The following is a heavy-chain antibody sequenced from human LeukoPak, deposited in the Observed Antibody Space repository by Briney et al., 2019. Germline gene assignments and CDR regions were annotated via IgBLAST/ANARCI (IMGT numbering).Heavy chain of an antibody. Sequence: SETLSLTCAVYVGSFSGYYWSWIRQPPAKGLEWIGEINHSGSTNYNPSLTSRVTISVDTSKNQFSLKLSSVTAADTAVYYCARGYGGYSSSWYSADWFDPWGQGTLVTVSS. J-gene: IGHJ5*02. CDR1: VGSFSGYY. CDR2: INHSGST. D-gene: IGHD6-13*01. V-gene: IGHV4-34*01. CDR3: ARGYGGYSSSWYSADWFDP.